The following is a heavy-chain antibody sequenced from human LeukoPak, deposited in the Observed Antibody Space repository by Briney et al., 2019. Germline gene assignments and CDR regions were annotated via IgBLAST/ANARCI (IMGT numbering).Heavy chain of an antibody. CDR1: GGSISSGDYY. CDR2: IYYSGST. Sequence: SETLSLTCTVSGGSISSGDYYWSWIRQPPEKGLEWIGYIYYSGSTYYNPSLKSRVTISVDTSKNQFSLKLSSVTAADTAVYYCARAAAQGWFGESVYYFDYWGQGTLVTVSS. D-gene: IGHD3-10*01. J-gene: IGHJ4*02. CDR3: ARAAAQGWFGESVYYFDY. V-gene: IGHV4-30-4*01.